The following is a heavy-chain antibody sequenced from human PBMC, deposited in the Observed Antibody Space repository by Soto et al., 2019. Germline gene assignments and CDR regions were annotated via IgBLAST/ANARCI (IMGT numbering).Heavy chain of an antibody. V-gene: IGHV3-23*01. CDR3: AKPPTPGYSYFDY. CDR1: GFTFSNDA. J-gene: IGHJ4*02. Sequence: PGGSLRLSCAASGFTFSNDAMNWVRQAPGKGLEWVSGISGGGGGTYYSDSVQGRFTISRDNSKNTLYLQMNSLRAEDTAVYYCAKPPTPGYSYFDYWGLGTLVTVSP. CDR2: ISGGGGGT. D-gene: IGHD2-21*01.